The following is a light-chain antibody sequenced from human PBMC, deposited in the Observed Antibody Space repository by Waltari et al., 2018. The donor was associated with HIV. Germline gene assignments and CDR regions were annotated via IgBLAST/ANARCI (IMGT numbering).Light chain of an antibody. CDR3: TSYTSSSTLVV. CDR2: EVT. J-gene: IGLJ2*01. V-gene: IGLV2-14*01. CDR1: SSDVGGYNY. Sequence: QSALTQPASVSGSLGQSITISCTGTSSDVGGYNYVSWYQHHPGKAPKLMIYEVTNRPSGVSNRFSGSQSGNTASLTISGLQAEDESDYYCTSYTSSSTLVVFGGGTNLTVL.